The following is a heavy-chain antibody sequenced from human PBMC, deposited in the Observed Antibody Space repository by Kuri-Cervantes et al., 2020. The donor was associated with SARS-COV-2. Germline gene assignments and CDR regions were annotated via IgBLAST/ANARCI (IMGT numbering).Heavy chain of an antibody. V-gene: IGHV3-49*04. CDR3: TTDSNQYCTNGVCYSFDY. Sequence: GGSLRLSCTASGFTFGDYAMSWVRQAPGKGLEWVGFIRSKAYGGTTEYAASVKGRFTISRDDSKSIAYPQMNSLKTEDTAVYYCTTDSNQYCTNGVCYSFDYWGQGTLVTVSS. CDR1: GFTFGDYA. CDR2: IRSKAYGGTT. J-gene: IGHJ4*02. D-gene: IGHD2-8*01.